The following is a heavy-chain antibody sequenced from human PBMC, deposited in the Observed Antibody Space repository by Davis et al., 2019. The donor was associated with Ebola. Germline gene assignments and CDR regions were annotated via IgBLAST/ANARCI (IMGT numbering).Heavy chain of an antibody. CDR1: GGSFSGYY. CDR3: AIGVDDAFDI. V-gene: IGHV4-34*01. J-gene: IGHJ3*02. D-gene: IGHD2-21*01. Sequence: SETLSLTCAVYGGSFSGYYWSWIRQPPGKGLEWIGEINHSGSTNYNPSLKSRVTISVDTSKNQFSLKLSSVTAADTAVYYCAIGVDDAFDIWGQGTMVTVSS. CDR2: INHSGST.